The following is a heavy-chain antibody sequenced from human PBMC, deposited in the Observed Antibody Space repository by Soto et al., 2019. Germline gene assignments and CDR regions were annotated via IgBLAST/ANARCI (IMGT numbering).Heavy chain of an antibody. V-gene: IGHV1-3*01. J-gene: IGHJ4*02. CDR3: ARARDDYGDSFYYFDY. CDR2: IIAGIGNP. CDR1: AYTFTSYA. Sequence: ASVKVSCKASAYTFTSYAMHWVRQAPGQRLEWMGWIIAGIGNPNYAQKFQGRVTITADESTSTAYMELSSLRSEDTAVYYCARARDDYGDSFYYFDYWGQGTLVTVSS. D-gene: IGHD4-17*01.